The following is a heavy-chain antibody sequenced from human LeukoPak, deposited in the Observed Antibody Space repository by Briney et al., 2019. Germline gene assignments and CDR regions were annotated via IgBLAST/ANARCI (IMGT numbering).Heavy chain of an antibody. V-gene: IGHV3-74*01. CDR2: INSDGSST. D-gene: IGHD7-27*01. Sequence: GGSLRLSCAASGFTFSGHWMYWLRQAPGKGLVWVSRINSDGSSTSYADSVKGRFTISRDNAKNTLYLQMNSLRAEDTAVYYCARARGALGYWGQGTLVTVSS. J-gene: IGHJ4*02. CDR1: GFTFSGHW. CDR3: ARARGALGY.